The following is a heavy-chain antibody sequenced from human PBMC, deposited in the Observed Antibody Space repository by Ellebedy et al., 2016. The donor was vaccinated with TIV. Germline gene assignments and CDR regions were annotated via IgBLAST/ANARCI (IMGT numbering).Heavy chain of an antibody. CDR2: IKQDGSEK. V-gene: IGHV3-7*03. D-gene: IGHD1-1*01. J-gene: IGHJ4*02. CDR1: GFSFSNYW. Sequence: GGSLRLSCAASGFSFSNYWMTWVRLAPGKGLEWVANIKQDGSEKYYVDSVKGRFTISRDNAKNSLYLQMNSLRAEDTAVYYCAGRAYNWNDGSLFDYWGQGTLVTVSS. CDR3: AGRAYNWNDGSLFDY.